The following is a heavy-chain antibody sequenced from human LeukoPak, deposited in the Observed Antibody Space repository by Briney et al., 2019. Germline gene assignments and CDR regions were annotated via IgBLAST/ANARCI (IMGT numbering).Heavy chain of an antibody. D-gene: IGHD5-18*01. V-gene: IGHV1-69*13. CDR2: IIPIFGTA. Sequence: SVTVSCKASGGTFSSYAISWVRQAPGQGLEWMGGIIPIFGTANYAQKFQGRVTITADESTSTAYMELSSLRSEDTAVYYCARGPYTAMVRGGFDYWGQGTLVTVSS. J-gene: IGHJ4*02. CDR3: ARGPYTAMVRGGFDY. CDR1: GGTFSSYA.